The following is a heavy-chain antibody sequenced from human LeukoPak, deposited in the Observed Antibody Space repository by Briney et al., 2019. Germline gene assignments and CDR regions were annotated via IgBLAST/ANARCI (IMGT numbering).Heavy chain of an antibody. CDR2: IKQDGSEK. J-gene: IGHJ4*02. Sequence: GGSLRLSCAASGFTFSSYWMSWVRQAPGKGLEWVANIKQDGSEKYYVDSVKGRFTISRDNAKNSLYLQMNSLRAEDTALYYCAKDRAITMVRGVPPSYFDYWGQGTLVTVSS. V-gene: IGHV3-7*03. CDR1: GFTFSSYW. D-gene: IGHD3-10*01. CDR3: AKDRAITMVRGVPPSYFDY.